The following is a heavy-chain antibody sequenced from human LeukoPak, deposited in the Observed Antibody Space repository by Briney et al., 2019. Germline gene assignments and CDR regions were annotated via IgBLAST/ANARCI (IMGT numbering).Heavy chain of an antibody. D-gene: IGHD2-2*01. CDR2: ISPSGGST. CDR3: ASAPTIRPAILFDY. Sequence: GASVNVSCKASGYTFTSYYMHWVRQAPGQGLEWMGIISPSGGSTSYAQKFQGRVTMTRDTSTSTVYMELSSLRSEDTAVYYCASAPTIRPAILFDYWGQGTLVTVSS. J-gene: IGHJ4*02. V-gene: IGHV1-46*03. CDR1: GYTFTSYY.